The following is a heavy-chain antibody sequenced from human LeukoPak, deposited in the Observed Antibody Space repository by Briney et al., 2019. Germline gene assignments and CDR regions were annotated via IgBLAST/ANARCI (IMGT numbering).Heavy chain of an antibody. D-gene: IGHD6-19*01. J-gene: IGHJ4*02. CDR1: GFTFSDYY. CDR2: ITNSGTQT. Sequence: PGGSLRLSCAASGFTFSDYYMGWIRQAPGKGLEWMSNITNSGTQTYYADSVKGRFTFSRDNATDSLYLQMNSLRAEDTAVYYCASLSSGYYGGNFDYWGQGTLVTASS. V-gene: IGHV3-11*01. CDR3: ASLSSGYYGGNFDY.